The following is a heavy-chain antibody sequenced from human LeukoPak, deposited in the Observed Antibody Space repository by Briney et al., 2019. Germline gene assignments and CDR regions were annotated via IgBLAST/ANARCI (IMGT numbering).Heavy chain of an antibody. CDR3: VRVSGRLERQSDLDY. J-gene: IGHJ4*02. CDR1: GFTFSDFP. CDR2: ICPRSTYI. Sequence: PGGSLRLSCGAFGFTFSDFPMTWVRQVPGKGLEWVSSICPRSTYIYYGDPVKGRFTISRDNAENSLSLQMDSLRAEDTAVYYCVRVSGRLERQSDLDYWGQGTLVTVSS. D-gene: IGHD1-1*01. V-gene: IGHV3-21*01.